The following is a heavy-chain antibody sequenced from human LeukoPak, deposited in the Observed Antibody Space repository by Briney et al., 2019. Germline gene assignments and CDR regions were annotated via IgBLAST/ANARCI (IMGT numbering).Heavy chain of an antibody. CDR3: ASESRDPYYFDY. Sequence: PSETLSLTCTVSGGSISSSSYYWGWIRQPPGKGLEWIGSIYYSGSTYYNPSLKSRVTISVDTSKNQFSLKLSSVTAADTAVYYCASESRDPYYFDYWGQGTLVTVSS. J-gene: IGHJ4*02. CDR1: GGSISSSSYY. CDR2: IYYSGST. V-gene: IGHV4-39*01.